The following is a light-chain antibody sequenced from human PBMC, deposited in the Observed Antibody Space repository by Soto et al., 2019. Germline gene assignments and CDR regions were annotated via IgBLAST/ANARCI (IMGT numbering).Light chain of an antibody. CDR2: LAS. Sequence: AIQMTQSPSSLSASVGDRVTITCRASQGIRTDLGWFQQNPGKAPKLLLYLASSLQSWVPSRFSGSRSGAAFPLTLSPLQPEDFATYYCLQGDTYPGTFGQGKKVEI. CDR3: LQGDTYPGT. CDR1: QGIRTD. J-gene: IGKJ1*01. V-gene: IGKV1-6*01.